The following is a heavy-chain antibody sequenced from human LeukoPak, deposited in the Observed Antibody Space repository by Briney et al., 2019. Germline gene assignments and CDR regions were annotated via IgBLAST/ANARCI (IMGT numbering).Heavy chain of an antibody. V-gene: IGHV4-59*01. CDR1: RGFISSYY. CDR3: ARLHHDYGSGTYGGAYNYYMDV. D-gene: IGHD3-10*01. CDR2: IYYTGST. Sequence: SETLSLTCSVPRGFISSYYWTWIRQSPGKGLEWIGYIYYTGSTSYNPSLQSRVTISVDTSKNQFSLRLNSVTAADTAVYYCARLHHDYGSGTYGGAYNYYMDVRGKGTTVTVSS. J-gene: IGHJ6*03.